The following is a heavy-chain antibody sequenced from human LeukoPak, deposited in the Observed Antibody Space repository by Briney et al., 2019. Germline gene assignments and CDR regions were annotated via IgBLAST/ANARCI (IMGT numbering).Heavy chain of an antibody. J-gene: IGHJ5*02. V-gene: IGHV4-59*01. CDR3: ARGPAGGTVGWFDP. D-gene: IGHD6-13*01. CDR1: GGSIRSYF. Sequence: SETLSLTCTVSGGSIRSYFWSWIRQSPGKGLEWIGYIYYSGTTIYNPSLKSRVIISVDTSKNQFSLKLSSVTAADTAVYYCARGPAGGTVGWFDPWGQGTLVTVSS. CDR2: IYYSGTT.